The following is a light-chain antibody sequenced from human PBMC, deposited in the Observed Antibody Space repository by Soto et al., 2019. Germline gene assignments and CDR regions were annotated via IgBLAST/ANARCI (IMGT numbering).Light chain of an antibody. CDR2: GAS. J-gene: IGKJ1*01. Sequence: EIVLTQSPGTLSLSPGEGATLACRASQTISSNLAWYQQKPGQAPRLLIYGASTRATGIPARFSGSGSGSEFTLTISSLQSEDFAVYYCQQYSSWPPWTFGQGTKVEIK. CDR1: QTISSN. CDR3: QQYSSWPPWT. V-gene: IGKV3-15*01.